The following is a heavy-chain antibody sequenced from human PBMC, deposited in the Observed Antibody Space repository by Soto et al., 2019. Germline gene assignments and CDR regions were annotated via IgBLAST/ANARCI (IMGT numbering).Heavy chain of an antibody. Sequence: GGSLRLSCAASGFTFSSYSMSWARQAPGKGLEWVSAISGSGGSTYYADSVKGRFTISRDNSKNTLYLQMNSLRAEDTAVYYCAKARTGTDDYFDYWGQGTLVTAPQ. D-gene: IGHD1-7*01. V-gene: IGHV3-23*01. CDR1: GFTFSSYS. CDR3: AKARTGTDDYFDY. CDR2: ISGSGGST. J-gene: IGHJ4*02.